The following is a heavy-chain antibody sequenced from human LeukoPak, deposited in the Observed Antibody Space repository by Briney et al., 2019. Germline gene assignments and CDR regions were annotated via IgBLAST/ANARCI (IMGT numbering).Heavy chain of an antibody. V-gene: IGHV3-30*18. Sequence: GGSLRLSCAASGFTFSSYAMTWVRQAPGKGLEWVAVVSSDGGTKYYADSVKGRFTISRDNSRNTMYLQMDSLRAEDTAVYYCAKEYDSGGYGANFDYWGQGTLVTASS. J-gene: IGHJ4*02. CDR1: GFTFSSYA. CDR3: AKEYDSGGYGANFDY. CDR2: VSSDGGTK. D-gene: IGHD3-10*01.